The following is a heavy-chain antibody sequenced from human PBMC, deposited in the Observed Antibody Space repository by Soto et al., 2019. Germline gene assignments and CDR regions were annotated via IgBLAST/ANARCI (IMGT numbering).Heavy chain of an antibody. Sequence: SVKVSCKASGGTFSSYTISWVRQAPGQGLEWMGRIIPILGIANYAQKFQGRVTITADKSTSTAYMELSSLRSEDTAVYYCARDLFRGVVVVAAPDAFDIWGQGTMVTVSS. CDR1: GGTFSSYT. V-gene: IGHV1-69*04. CDR2: IIPILGIA. D-gene: IGHD2-15*01. CDR3: ARDLFRGVVVVAAPDAFDI. J-gene: IGHJ3*02.